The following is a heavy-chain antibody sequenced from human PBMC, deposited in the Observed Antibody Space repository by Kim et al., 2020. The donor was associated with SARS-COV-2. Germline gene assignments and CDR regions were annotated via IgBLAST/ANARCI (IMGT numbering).Heavy chain of an antibody. CDR3: AKGRSSGPNWFDP. D-gene: IGHD3-22*01. Sequence: ADSGNGRFTISRDNAKNTLYLQMNSLRAEDTAVYYCAKGRSSGPNWFDPWGQGTLVTVSS. J-gene: IGHJ5*02. V-gene: IGHV3-23*01.